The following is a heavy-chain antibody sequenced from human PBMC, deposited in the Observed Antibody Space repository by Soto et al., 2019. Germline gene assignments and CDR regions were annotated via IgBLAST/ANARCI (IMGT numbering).Heavy chain of an antibody. Sequence: QVQLVESGGGVVQPGRSLRLSCAASGFTFSSYGMHWVRQAPGKGLEWAAVISYDGSNKYYADSVKGRFTISRDNSKNTLYMQMNRLRAEDTAVYYCAKDQGAYPSGWYYYYYGMDVWGQGTTVTVSS. CDR3: AKDQGAYPSGWYYYYYGMDV. D-gene: IGHD6-19*01. CDR2: ISYDGSNK. J-gene: IGHJ6*02. CDR1: GFTFSSYG. V-gene: IGHV3-30*18.